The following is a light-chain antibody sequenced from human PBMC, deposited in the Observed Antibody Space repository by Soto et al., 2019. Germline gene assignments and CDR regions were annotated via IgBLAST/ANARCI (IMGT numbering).Light chain of an antibody. CDR2: DAS. CDR3: QHYDSARWK. CDR1: QSISSTC. Sequence: EIVLTQSPGTLSLSPGERATLSCRSSQSISSTCLTWYHQRPGQAPRLLIYDASRRATGIPDRFSGSGSGTDFSLTISRLEPEDFAVYYCQHYDSARWKFGLGTKVDIK. V-gene: IGKV3-20*01. J-gene: IGKJ1*01.